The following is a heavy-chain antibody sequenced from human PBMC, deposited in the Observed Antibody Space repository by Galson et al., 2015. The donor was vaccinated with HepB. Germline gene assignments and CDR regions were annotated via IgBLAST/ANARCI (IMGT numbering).Heavy chain of an antibody. D-gene: IGHD6-25*01. CDR1: GFTFSSYG. Sequence: SLRLSCAASGFTFSSYGMHWVRQAPGKGLEWVAVISYDGSNKYYADSVKGRFTISRDNSKNTLYLQMNSLRAEDTAVYYCAKPLGSDYYYYMDVWGKGTTVTVSS. V-gene: IGHV3-30*18. CDR3: AKPLGSDYYYYMDV. J-gene: IGHJ6*03. CDR2: ISYDGSNK.